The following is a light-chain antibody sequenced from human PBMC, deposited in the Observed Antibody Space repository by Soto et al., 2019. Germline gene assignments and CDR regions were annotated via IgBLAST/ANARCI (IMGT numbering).Light chain of an antibody. CDR1: QSVSSDF. CDR3: QHYDNTPPSVT. Sequence: EIVLTQSPDTLSLSPGEGATLSCRASQSVSSDFLVWYQQKPGQAPRLLIYGASRRATGIPDRFSGSGSGTDFILTISRLEPEDFAVYFCQHYDNTPPSVTFGPGDQVDIK. V-gene: IGKV3-20*01. CDR2: GAS. J-gene: IGKJ3*01.